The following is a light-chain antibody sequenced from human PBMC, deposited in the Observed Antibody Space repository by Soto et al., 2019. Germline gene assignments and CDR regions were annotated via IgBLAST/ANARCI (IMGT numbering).Light chain of an antibody. CDR2: GAS. CDR3: QQYKKWPPCT. Sequence: EIVMTQSPTTLSVSPGERATLSCRASHDVGTTLAWYQQKPGRAPRLLIYGASIRATGIPARFSGSGSGTDFTLTISTLRSEDFAVYYCQQYKKWPPCTFGQGTKLEIK. V-gene: IGKV3D-15*03. J-gene: IGKJ2*02. CDR1: HDVGTT.